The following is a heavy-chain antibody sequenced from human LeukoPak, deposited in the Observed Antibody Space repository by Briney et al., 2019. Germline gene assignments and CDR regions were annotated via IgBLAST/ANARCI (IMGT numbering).Heavy chain of an antibody. Sequence: GGSLRLSCAASGFTFSSYEMNWVRQAPGKGLEWVSYISSSGSTIYYADSVKGRFTVSRDDAKNSLYLQMNSLRAEDTAVYYCARVPPGSSSSYYRGQGTLVTVSS. V-gene: IGHV3-48*03. CDR3: ARVPPGSSSSYY. CDR1: GFTFSSYE. CDR2: ISSSGSTI. D-gene: IGHD6-6*01. J-gene: IGHJ4*02.